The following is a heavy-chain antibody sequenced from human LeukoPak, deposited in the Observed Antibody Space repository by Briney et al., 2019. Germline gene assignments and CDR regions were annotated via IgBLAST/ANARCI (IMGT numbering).Heavy chain of an antibody. J-gene: IGHJ6*03. CDR1: GYSFTSYW. D-gene: IGHD6-13*01. V-gene: IGHV5-51*01. CDR3: ARVSTNIAAAGTYYYYYMDV. Sequence: GGSLKISCKGSGYSFTSYWIGWVRQMPGKGLEWMGIIYPGDSDTRYSPSFQGQVTISADKSISTAYLQWSSLKASDTAMYYCARVSTNIAAAGTYYYYYMDVWGKGTTVTVSS. CDR2: IYPGDSDT.